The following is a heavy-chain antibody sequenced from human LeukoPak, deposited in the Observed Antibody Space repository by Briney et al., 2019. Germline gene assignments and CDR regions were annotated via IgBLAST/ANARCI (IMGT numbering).Heavy chain of an antibody. CDR3: ARGARYCSSTSCYSDDAFDI. V-gene: IGHV3-66*02. Sequence: GGSLRLSCAASGFTVSSNYMSWVRQAPGKGLEWVSVIYSGGSTYYADSVKGRFTISRDNSKNTLYLQMNSLRAEETAVYYCARGARYCSSTSCYSDDAFDIWGQGTMVTVSS. D-gene: IGHD2-2*01. CDR2: IYSGGST. CDR1: GFTVSSNY. J-gene: IGHJ3*02.